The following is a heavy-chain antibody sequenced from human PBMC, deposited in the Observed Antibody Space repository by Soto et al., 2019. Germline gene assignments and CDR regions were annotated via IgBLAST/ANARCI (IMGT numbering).Heavy chain of an antibody. CDR1: GVSFNSYD. V-gene: IGHV3-30*03. D-gene: IGHD2-15*01. J-gene: IGHJ5*02. CDR3: ARISRYCSGGDCHA. Sequence: WGSLRLSCAASGVSFNSYDMHWVRQAPGKGPEGVAIISYDGSNTYYSDSVRGRFTISRDNSKDTLYLQMHSLRSEDTAIYYCARISRYCSGGDCHAWGQGTQVTVSS. CDR2: ISYDGSNT.